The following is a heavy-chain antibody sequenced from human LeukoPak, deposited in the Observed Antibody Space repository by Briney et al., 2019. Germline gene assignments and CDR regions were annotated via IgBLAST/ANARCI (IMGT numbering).Heavy chain of an antibody. CDR2: ISYDGIKK. CDR3: AKFYYSYGGNSVLSEDTRENLYDI. D-gene: IGHD4-23*01. V-gene: IGHV3-30*18. J-gene: IGHJ3*02. CDR1: GFTFSSYG. Sequence: GRSLRLSCAASGFTFSSYGIHWVRQAPGKGLEWVAVISYDGIKKFYADSVKGLITISRDNSKNTLYLKMNSLRAEDTAVYYCAKFYYSYGGNSVLSEDTRENLYDIWGQGTMVAVSS.